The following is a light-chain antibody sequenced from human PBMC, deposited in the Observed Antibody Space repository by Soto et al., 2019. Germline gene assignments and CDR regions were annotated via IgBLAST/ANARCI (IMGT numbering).Light chain of an antibody. CDR3: CSYAGSSTYV. Sequence: SALAQPASVSGSPGQSITSSCSGTSSDVGRYNIVSWYQQHPGKAPKLMIYEGSKRPSGVSDRFSGSKSGNTASLTISGLRAEDEADYYCCSYAGSSTYVFGTGTKVTVL. CDR1: SSDVGRYNI. V-gene: IGLV2-23*01. CDR2: EGS. J-gene: IGLJ1*01.